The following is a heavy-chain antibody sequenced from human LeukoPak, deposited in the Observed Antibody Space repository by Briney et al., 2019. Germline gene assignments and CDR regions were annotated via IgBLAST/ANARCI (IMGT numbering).Heavy chain of an antibody. V-gene: IGHV3-23*01. D-gene: IGHD1-14*01. CDR3: SKIVDNSHLRKALFCF. CDR1: GFTFSSYA. J-gene: IGHJ6*02. CDR2: ISGSGGST. Sequence: PGGSLRLSCAASGFTFSSYAMSWVRQAPGKGLEWVSAISGSGGSTYYADSVKGRFTISRDNSKNTLYLQMNSLRAEDTALFFCSKIVDNSHLRKALFCFLGPGTPVTVSS.